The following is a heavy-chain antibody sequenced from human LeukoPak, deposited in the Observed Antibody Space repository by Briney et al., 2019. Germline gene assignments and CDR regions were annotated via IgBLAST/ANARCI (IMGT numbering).Heavy chain of an antibody. CDR3: ARSRPEDY. J-gene: IGHJ4*02. D-gene: IGHD1-14*01. Sequence: GGSLRLSCAASGFTFSSYSMNWVRQAPGKGLEWVANIKQDGSEKYYVDSVKGRFTISRDNAKNSLYLQMNSLRAEDTAVYYCARSRPEDYWGQGTLVTVSP. CDR1: GFTFSSYS. V-gene: IGHV3-7*01. CDR2: IKQDGSEK.